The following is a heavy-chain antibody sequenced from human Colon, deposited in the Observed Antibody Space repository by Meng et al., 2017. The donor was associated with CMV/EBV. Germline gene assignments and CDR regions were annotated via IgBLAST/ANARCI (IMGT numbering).Heavy chain of an antibody. CDR3: ARATKSSCWEVLDY. V-gene: IGHV4-34*01. Sequence: VQFQRWGDGLLKPSGPLPPTCAVYGESFSGYYWTWIRQPPGRGLEWIGESYYTGSTNYSPSLKSRVTISLDTSKNQFSLKLNSVTAADTAVYYCARATKSSCWEVLDYWGHGTLVTVSS. J-gene: IGHJ4*01. CDR2: SYYTGST. D-gene: IGHD2-2*01. CDR1: GESFSGYY.